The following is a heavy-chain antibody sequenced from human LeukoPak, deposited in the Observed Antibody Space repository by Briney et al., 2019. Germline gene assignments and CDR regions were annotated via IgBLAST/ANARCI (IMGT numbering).Heavy chain of an antibody. V-gene: IGHV4-30-4*08. Sequence: SETLSLTCTVSGGSISSGDYYWSWIRQPPGKGLEWIGYIYYSGSTYYNPSLKSRVTISVDTSKNQFSLKLSSVTAADTAVYYCARVNRKPAAHPAGSYYYYYHYMDVWGKGTTVTVSS. CDR1: GGSISSGDYY. CDR3: ARVNRKPAAHPAGSYYYYYHYMDV. CDR2: IYYSGST. J-gene: IGHJ6*03. D-gene: IGHD1-14*01.